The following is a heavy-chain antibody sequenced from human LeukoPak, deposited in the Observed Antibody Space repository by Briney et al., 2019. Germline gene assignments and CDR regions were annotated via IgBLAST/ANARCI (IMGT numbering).Heavy chain of an antibody. CDR1: GFTFSSYS. CDR3: ARWAVTVDLPDPLDY. CDR2: INSSSSYI. J-gene: IGHJ4*02. V-gene: IGHV3-21*01. Sequence: GGSLRLSCAASGFTFSSYSMNWVRQAPGKGLEWVSSINSSSSYIYYADSVKGRFTISRDNAKNSLYLQMNSLRAEDTAVYYCARWAVTVDLPDPLDYWRQGTLVTVSS. D-gene: IGHD3-16*01.